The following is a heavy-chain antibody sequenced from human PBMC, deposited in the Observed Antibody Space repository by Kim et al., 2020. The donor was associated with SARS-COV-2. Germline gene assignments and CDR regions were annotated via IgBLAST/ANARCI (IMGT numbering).Heavy chain of an antibody. CDR3: AKDPLVRGDYYYYYGMDV. CDR1: GFTFSSYG. Sequence: GGSLRLSCAASGFTFSSYGMHWVRQAPGKGLEWVAVISYDGSNKYYADSVKGRFTISRDNSKNTLYLQMNSLRAEDTAVYYCAKDPLVRGDYYYYYGMDVWGQGTTVTVSS. CDR2: ISYDGSNK. D-gene: IGHD3-10*01. V-gene: IGHV3-30*18. J-gene: IGHJ6*02.